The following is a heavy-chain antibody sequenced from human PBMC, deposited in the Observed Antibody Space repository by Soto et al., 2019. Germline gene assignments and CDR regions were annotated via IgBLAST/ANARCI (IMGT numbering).Heavy chain of an antibody. Sequence: EVQLVESGGGLVQPGGSLRLSCAASGFTFSSYWMSWVRQAPGKGLEWVANIKQDGSEKYYVDSAKGRLPIAGDNAKNSRYLQMNSLRAEDTAVYYCATFAGYSSSWTFDYWGQGTLVTVSS. J-gene: IGHJ4*02. CDR2: IKQDGSEK. V-gene: IGHV3-7*01. CDR1: GFTFSSYW. D-gene: IGHD6-13*01. CDR3: ATFAGYSSSWTFDY.